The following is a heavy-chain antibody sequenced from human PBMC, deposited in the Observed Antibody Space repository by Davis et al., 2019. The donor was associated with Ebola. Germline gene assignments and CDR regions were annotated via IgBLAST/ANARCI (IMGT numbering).Heavy chain of an antibody. CDR1: GFSLNNVRMG. CDR3: ARIRSGYQLLPPYYYYYMDV. D-gene: IGHD2-2*01. J-gene: IGHJ6*03. Sequence: SGPTLVKPTETLTLTCTVSGFSLNNVRMGVSWIRQPPGKALEWLAHIFSNDEKSYSTSLKSRLTISKDTSKSQVVLTMTNMDPVDTATYYCARIRSGYQLLPPYYYYYMDVWGKGTTVTVSS. V-gene: IGHV2-26*01. CDR2: IFSNDEK.